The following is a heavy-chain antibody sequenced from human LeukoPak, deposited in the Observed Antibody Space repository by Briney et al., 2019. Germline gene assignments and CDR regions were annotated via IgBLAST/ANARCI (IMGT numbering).Heavy chain of an antibody. CDR2: IYYSGST. Sequence: SETLSLTCTVSGGSISSSSYYWGWIRQPPGKGLEWIGSIYYSGSTNYNPSLKSRVTISVDTSKNQFSLKLSSVTAADTAVYYCARDRSYIWFDPWGQGTLVTVSS. V-gene: IGHV4-39*07. CDR1: GGSISSSSYY. D-gene: IGHD1-26*01. CDR3: ARDRSYIWFDP. J-gene: IGHJ5*02.